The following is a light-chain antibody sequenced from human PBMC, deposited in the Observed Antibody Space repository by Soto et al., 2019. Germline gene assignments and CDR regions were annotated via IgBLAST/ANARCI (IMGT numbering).Light chain of an antibody. CDR2: LNNDGSH. J-gene: IGLJ2*01. V-gene: IGLV4-69*01. CDR1: SGHSSYA. Sequence: QLVLTQSPSASASLGASVKLTCTLSSGHSSYAIAWHQKQPGKGPRYLMDLNNDGSHSKGDGIPDRFSGSSSGAERYLIISSLQSEDEADYYCQTWGTGFQVFGGGTKVPS. CDR3: QTWGTGFQV.